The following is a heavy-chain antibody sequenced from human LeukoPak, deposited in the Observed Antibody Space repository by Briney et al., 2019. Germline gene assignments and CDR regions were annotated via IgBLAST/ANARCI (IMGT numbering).Heavy chain of an antibody. Sequence: PGGSLRLSCAASGFTFSTYGMNWVRQAPGQGLEWVSGVSPSGDITYYSDSVKGRFTISRDNSKNTVYLQMNNVRAEDTAVYYCAKAAGAVAGIEYFQHWGQGTLVTVSS. CDR2: VSPSGDIT. CDR1: GFTFSTYG. J-gene: IGHJ1*01. D-gene: IGHD6-19*01. CDR3: AKAAGAVAGIEYFQH. V-gene: IGHV3-23*01.